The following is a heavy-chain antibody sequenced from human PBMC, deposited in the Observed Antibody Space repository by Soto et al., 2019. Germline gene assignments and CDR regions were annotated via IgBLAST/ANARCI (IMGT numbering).Heavy chain of an antibody. CDR2: ISSSNRTI. D-gene: IGHD3-22*01. Sequence: GGSLRLSCAASGFTFRSYSMNWVRQAPGKGLEWVSYISSSNRTINYADSVKGRFIISRDNAKNSLYLQMHSLRDEDTAVFYCARDADSSSHYSLFDHWGQGVLVTVSS. CDR3: ARDADSSSHYSLFDH. CDR1: GFTFRSYS. V-gene: IGHV3-48*02. J-gene: IGHJ4*02.